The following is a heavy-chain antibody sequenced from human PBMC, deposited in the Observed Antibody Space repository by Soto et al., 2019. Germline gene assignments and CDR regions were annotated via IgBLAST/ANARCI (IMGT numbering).Heavy chain of an antibody. V-gene: IGHV3-23*01. CDR3: AKDLVGAFDY. CDR2: ISGSGGST. D-gene: IGHD1-26*01. J-gene: IGHJ4*02. Sequence: EVQLLESGGGLEQPGGPLRLSCAAPGFTFSSYAMTWVPQAPGKGLEWVSAISGSGGSTYYADSVKGRFTISRDNSKNTRYLQMNSLRAEDTAVYYCAKDLVGAFDYWGQGTLVTVSS. CDR1: GFTFSSYA.